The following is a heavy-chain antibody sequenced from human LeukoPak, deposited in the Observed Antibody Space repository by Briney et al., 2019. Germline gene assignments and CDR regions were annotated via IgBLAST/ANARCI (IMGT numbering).Heavy chain of an antibody. J-gene: IGHJ4*02. D-gene: IGHD3-22*01. CDR3: ARHYYDSSGYYQPPQSNDY. CDR2: ISSSSSYI. CDR1: GFTFSSYS. Sequence: GGSLRLSCAASGFTFSSYSMNWVRQAPGKGLEWVSSISSSSSYIYYADSVKGRFTISRDNAKNSLYLQMNSLRAEDTAVYYCARHYYDSSGYYQPPQSNDYWGQGTLVTVSS. V-gene: IGHV3-21*01.